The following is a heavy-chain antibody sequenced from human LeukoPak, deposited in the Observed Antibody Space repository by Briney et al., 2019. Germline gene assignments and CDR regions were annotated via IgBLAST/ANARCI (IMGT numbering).Heavy chain of an antibody. CDR2: IYYSGST. CDR1: GGSISSGDYY. J-gene: IGHJ4*02. CDR3: ARNAILTGYAFDY. D-gene: IGHD3-9*01. Sequence: ASQTLSLTCTVSGGSISSGDYYWSWIRQPPGKGLEWIGYIYYSGSTNYNPSLKSRVTISVDTSKNQFSLKLSSVTAADTAVYYCARNAILTGYAFDYWGQGTLVTVSS. V-gene: IGHV4-30-4*01.